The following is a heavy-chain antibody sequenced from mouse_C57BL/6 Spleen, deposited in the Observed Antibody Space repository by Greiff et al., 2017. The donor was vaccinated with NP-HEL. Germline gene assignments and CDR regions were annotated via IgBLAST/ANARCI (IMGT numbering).Heavy chain of an antibody. J-gene: IGHJ2*01. CDR1: GYTFTSYW. V-gene: IGHV1-61*01. Sequence: QVQLQQPGAELVRPGSSVKLSCKASGYTFTSYWMDWVKQRPGQGLEWIGNIYPSDSETHYNQKFKDKATLTVDKSSSTAYMQLSSLTSEDSAVYYCARKGDGSIDYWGQGTTLTVSS. D-gene: IGHD1-1*01. CDR3: ARKGDGSIDY. CDR2: IYPSDSET.